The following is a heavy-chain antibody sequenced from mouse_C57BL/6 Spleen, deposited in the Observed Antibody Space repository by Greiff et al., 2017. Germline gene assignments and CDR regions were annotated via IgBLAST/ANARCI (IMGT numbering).Heavy chain of an antibody. CDR3: VRGDGYAWYFDV. CDR2: IRSKSSNYAT. Sequence: EVKLMESGGGLVQPKGSLTLSCAASGFTFNTYAMHWVRQAPGKGLEWVARIRSKSSNYATYSADSVKDRFTISRDDQQSMHYLQKNNLRTEDTAMYYCVRGDGYAWYFDVWGTGTTVTVSA. CDR1: GFTFNTYA. V-gene: IGHV10-3*01. D-gene: IGHD2-3*01. J-gene: IGHJ1*03.